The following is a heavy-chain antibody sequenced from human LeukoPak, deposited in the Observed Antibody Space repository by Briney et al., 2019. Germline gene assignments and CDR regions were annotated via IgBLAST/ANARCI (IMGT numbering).Heavy chain of an antibody. CDR2: INQDGSEQ. J-gene: IGHJ4*02. Sequence: GGSLRLSCAASGFTFSSYWMSWVRQAQGKWLDWLANINQDGSEQYYVDSAKGRFTISRDNGKKSLFLQMNSLRVEDTAVYFCVRGRGNSSSWYWDYWGQGTLVTVSS. CDR3: VRGRGNSSSWYWDY. V-gene: IGHV3-7*02. D-gene: IGHD6-13*01. CDR1: GFTFSSYW.